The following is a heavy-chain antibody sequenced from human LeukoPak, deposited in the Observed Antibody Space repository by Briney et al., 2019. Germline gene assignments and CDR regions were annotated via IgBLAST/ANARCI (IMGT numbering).Heavy chain of an antibody. D-gene: IGHD2-8*01. CDR3: XXXGYCTNGVCFEV. CDR2: ISGSGGST. J-gene: IGHJ4*02. Sequence: PGGSLRLSCAASGFTFSSYAMSWVRQAPGKGLEWVSAISGSGGSTYYADSVKGRFTISRDNSKNTLYLQMNSLRAEDTAVYYXXXXGYCTNGVCFEVWGQGTLVTVSS. V-gene: IGHV3-23*01. CDR1: GFTFSSYA.